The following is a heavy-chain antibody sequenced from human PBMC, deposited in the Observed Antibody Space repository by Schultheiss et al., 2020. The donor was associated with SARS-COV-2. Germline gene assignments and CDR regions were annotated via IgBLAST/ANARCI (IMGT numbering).Heavy chain of an antibody. V-gene: IGHV4-31*03. Sequence: TLSLTCTVSGGSISSGGYYWSWIRQHPGKGLEWIGYIYHSGSTNYSPSLKSRVTISVDKSKNQFSLKLSSVTAEDTAVYYCARGDYGDYHLTYYYYYGMDVWGQGTTVTVSS. D-gene: IGHD4-17*01. CDR2: IYHSGST. CDR3: ARGDYGDYHLTYYYYYGMDV. J-gene: IGHJ6*02. CDR1: GGSISSGGYY.